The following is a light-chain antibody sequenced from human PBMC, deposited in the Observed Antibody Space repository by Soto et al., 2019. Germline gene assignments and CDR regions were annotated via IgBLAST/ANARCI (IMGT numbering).Light chain of an antibody. Sequence: EIVLTQSPTTLSLSPGERATLSCRTSQSVTTNFAWYQQKPGQAPRLLIYAISNRATGIPDKFSGSGSGTDFTLTISSLEPEDFAVYYCKQRATWPPLITVGPGTKVEIK. CDR3: KQRATWPPLIT. V-gene: IGKV3-11*01. CDR2: AIS. J-gene: IGKJ3*01. CDR1: QSVTTN.